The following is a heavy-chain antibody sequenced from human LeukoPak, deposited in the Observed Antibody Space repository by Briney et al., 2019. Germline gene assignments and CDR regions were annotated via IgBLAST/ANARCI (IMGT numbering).Heavy chain of an antibody. CDR1: GFTFSSYA. J-gene: IGHJ4*02. CDR3: AKPFFLIEDRSPFDY. D-gene: IGHD2/OR15-2a*01. CDR2: ISGSGGST. Sequence: GGSLRLSCAASGFTFSSYAMGWVRQAPGKGLEWVSAISGSGGSTYYADSVKGRFTISRDNSKNTLYLQMNSLRAEDTAVYYCAKPFFLIEDRSPFDYWGQGTLVTVSS. V-gene: IGHV3-23*01.